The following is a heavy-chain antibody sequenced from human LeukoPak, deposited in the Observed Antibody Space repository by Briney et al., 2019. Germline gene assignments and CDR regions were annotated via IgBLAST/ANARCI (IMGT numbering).Heavy chain of an antibody. CDR1: GYTFSDYD. J-gene: IGHJ6*03. V-gene: IGHV1-8*01. CDR2: INSNSGNA. CDR3: ARALAWGGSSYSYYYMDV. Sequence: ASVKVSCKASGYTFSDYDINWVRQATGQGLEWMGWINSNSGNAGYAQKFQGRVTMTRNTSISTAYMELSSLRSEDTAVYYCARALAWGGSSYSYYYMDVWDKGTTVTACS. D-gene: IGHD1-26*01.